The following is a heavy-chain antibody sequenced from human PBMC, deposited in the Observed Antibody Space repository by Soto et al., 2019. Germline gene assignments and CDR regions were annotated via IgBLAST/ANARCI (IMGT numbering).Heavy chain of an antibody. CDR3: ARVDYYDSSGYYGY. CDR2: ISGYNGNT. J-gene: IGHJ4*02. D-gene: IGHD3-22*01. Sequence: QVQLVQSGAEVKKPGASVKVSCKASGYTFTIYGISWVRQAPGQGLEWMGWISGYNGNTDYAQNLQDRVTLTTDASASSVYMELRSPRSDDTAVYYCARVDYYDSSGYYGYWGQGTLITVSS. CDR1: GYTFTIYG. V-gene: IGHV1-18*04.